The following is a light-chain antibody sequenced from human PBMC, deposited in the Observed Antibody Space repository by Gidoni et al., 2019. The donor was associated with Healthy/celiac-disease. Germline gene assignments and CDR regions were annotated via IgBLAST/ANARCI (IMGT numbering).Light chain of an antibody. V-gene: IGKV1-8*01. Sequence: AIRMTQSPSSLAASTGDRVTITCRASQGISSYLAWYQQKPGKAPNLLIYAASTLQSGVPSRFSGSGSGTDFTLTISCLQSEDFATYYCQQYYSYPPHTFGQGTKLEIK. J-gene: IGKJ2*01. CDR1: QGISSY. CDR2: AAS. CDR3: QQYYSYPPHT.